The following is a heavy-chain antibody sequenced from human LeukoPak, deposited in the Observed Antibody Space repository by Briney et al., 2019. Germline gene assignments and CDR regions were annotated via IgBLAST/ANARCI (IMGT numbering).Heavy chain of an antibody. J-gene: IGHJ6*03. CDR3: AREERSCDPEYSSNCGPGNYYYYMDV. Sequence: SETLSLTCTVSGGSISSYYWSWIRQPPGKGLEWIGYIYYSGSTNYNPSLKSRVTISVDTSKNQFSLKLSSVTAADTAVYYCAREERSCDPEYSSNCGPGNYYYYMDVWGKGTTVTVSS. CDR1: GGSISSYY. CDR2: IYYSGST. D-gene: IGHD6-6*01. V-gene: IGHV4-59*01.